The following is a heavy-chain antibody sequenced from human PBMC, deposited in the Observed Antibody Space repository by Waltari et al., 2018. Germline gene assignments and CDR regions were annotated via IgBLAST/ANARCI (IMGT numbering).Heavy chain of an antibody. CDR3: ARDRFDYRIDS. V-gene: IGHV4-30-4*08. D-gene: IGHD4-4*01. J-gene: IGHJ4*02. CDR1: GFAMTTSREG. Sequence: ASGPTLVKPAQTLPLTCNFSGFAMTTSREGMGWVRQPPGQALAWIGYIYYSGSTYYNPSLKSRVTISVDTSKNQFSLKLSSVTAADTAVYYCARDRFDYRIDSWGQGTLVTVSS. CDR2: IYYSGST.